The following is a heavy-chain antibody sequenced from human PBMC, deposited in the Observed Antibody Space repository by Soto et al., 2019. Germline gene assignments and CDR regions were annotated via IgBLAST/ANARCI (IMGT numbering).Heavy chain of an antibody. J-gene: IGHJ6*03. Sequence: GESLKISCKGSGYSFTSYWIGWVRQMPGKGLEWMGIIYPGDSDTRYSPSFQGQVTISADKSISTAYLQWSSLKASDTAMYYCARLEVERQQLALYYYYYMDVWGKGTTVTVSS. CDR3: ARLEVERQQLALYYYYYMDV. V-gene: IGHV5-51*01. D-gene: IGHD6-13*01. CDR2: IYPGDSDT. CDR1: GYSFTSYW.